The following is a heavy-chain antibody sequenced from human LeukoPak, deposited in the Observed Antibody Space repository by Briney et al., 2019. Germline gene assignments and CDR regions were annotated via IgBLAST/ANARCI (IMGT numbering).Heavy chain of an antibody. CDR1: GYTLTELF. V-gene: IGHV1-24*01. CDR2: FDPEDGET. CDR3: ASIAARPDYYYYGMDV. J-gene: IGHJ6*02. Sequence: GASVKVSCKVSGYTLTELFMHWVRQAPGKGLEWMGGFDPEDGETIYAQKFQGRVTMTEDTSTDTAYMELSSLRSEDTAVYYCASIAARPDYYYYGMDVWGQGTTVTVSS. D-gene: IGHD6-6*01.